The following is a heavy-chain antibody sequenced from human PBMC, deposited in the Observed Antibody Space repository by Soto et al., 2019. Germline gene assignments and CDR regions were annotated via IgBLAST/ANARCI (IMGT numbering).Heavy chain of an antibody. D-gene: IGHD5-12*01. CDR2: INSDGSST. CDR3: ARDQGYVGFDN. CDR1: GFTFSRYG. Sequence: EVHLVESGGGLVHPGGSLRLSCAASGFTFSRYGMHWVRQAPGKGLVWVSRINSDGSSTNYADSVKGRFTISRDNAKHTVYLQMNSLRVEDTAVYYCARDQGYVGFDNWGQGTLLTVSS. V-gene: IGHV3-74*01. J-gene: IGHJ4*02.